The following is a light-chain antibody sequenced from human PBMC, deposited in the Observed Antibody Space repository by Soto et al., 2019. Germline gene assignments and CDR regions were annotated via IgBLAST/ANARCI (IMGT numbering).Light chain of an antibody. CDR2: VAS. CDR3: QQYDSSPHT. CDR1: QSLSRTY. V-gene: IGKV3-20*01. Sequence: EIVLTQSPGTLSLSPGERATLSCRARQSLSRTYLARYQQRPGQAPRLLIYVASSRATGIPDRFSGSGSGTDFTLTISRLEPEDFAVYYCQQYDSSPHTFGGGTKVEIK. J-gene: IGKJ4*01.